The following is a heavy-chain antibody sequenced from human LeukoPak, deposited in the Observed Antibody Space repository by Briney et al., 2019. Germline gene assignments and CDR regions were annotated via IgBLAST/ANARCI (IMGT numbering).Heavy chain of an antibody. CDR2: ISYDGSNK. CDR1: GFTFTKHA. V-gene: IGHV3-30*04. J-gene: IGHJ5*02. CDR3: ATNVENNWFDP. D-gene: IGHD1-1*01. Sequence: GGPLRLSCAASGFTFTKHAMHWVRQAPGKGLEWVAVISYDGSNKYYADSVKGRFTISRDNSKNTLYLQMNSLRAEDTAVYYCATNVENNWFDPWGQGTLVTVSS.